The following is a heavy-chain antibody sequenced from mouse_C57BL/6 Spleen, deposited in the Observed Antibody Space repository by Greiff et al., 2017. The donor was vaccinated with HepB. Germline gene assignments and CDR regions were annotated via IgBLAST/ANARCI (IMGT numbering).Heavy chain of an antibody. CDR1: GYSITSGYD. J-gene: IGHJ4*01. D-gene: IGHD2-12*01. Sequence: EVQLQQSGPGMVKPSQSLSLTCTVTGYSITSGYDWHWIRHFPGNKLEWMGYISYSGSTNYNPSLKSRISITHDTSKNHFFLKLNSVTTEDTATYYCASDYDGAMDYWGQGTSVTVSS. V-gene: IGHV3-1*01. CDR3: ASDYDGAMDY. CDR2: ISYSGST.